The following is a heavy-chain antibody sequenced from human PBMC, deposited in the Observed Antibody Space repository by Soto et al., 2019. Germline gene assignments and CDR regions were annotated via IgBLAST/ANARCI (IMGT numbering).Heavy chain of an antibody. Sequence: QVQLVQSGAEVRKPGSSVKVCCEASGGTFRSYSISWVRQAPGQGLEWMGGIIPIFDITNYAQKFQGRVTITADESTSTAYMELSSLGSDDTAVYYCARPDEGGYSSNHHYYYALDVWGQGTTVTV. CDR3: ARPDEGGYSSNHHYYYALDV. V-gene: IGHV1-69*01. J-gene: IGHJ6*02. CDR1: GGTFRSYS. CDR2: IIPIFDIT. D-gene: IGHD3-22*01.